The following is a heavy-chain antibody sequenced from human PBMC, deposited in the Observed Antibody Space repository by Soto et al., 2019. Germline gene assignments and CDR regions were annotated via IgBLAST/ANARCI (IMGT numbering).Heavy chain of an antibody. CDR1: GFSVSTTGVG. V-gene: IGHV2-5*02. D-gene: IGHD1-1*01. Sequence: QITLKESGPTLVKPTETLTLTCNFSGFSVSTTGVGVGWIRQAPGKALEWLVFVYWDDDKRYSPSLRSRLTITRDISKLQVVLTLSDMEPVDPGTYYCAGRRQCHCNWNTGDFVFWGQEILVTV. CDR3: AGRRQCHCNWNTGDFVF. CDR2: VYWDDDK. J-gene: IGHJ4*02.